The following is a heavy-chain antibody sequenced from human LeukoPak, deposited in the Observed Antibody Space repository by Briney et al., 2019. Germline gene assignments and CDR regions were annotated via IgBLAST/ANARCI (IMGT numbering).Heavy chain of an antibody. D-gene: IGHD6-13*01. CDR3: ARGWYYFDY. Sequence: SQTLSLTCAISGDSVSTNSVAWNWIRQSPSRGLEWLGRTYYRYKWYNDYAVSVNSRMTINPDTSKNQFSLQLTSVTPEDTAVYYSARGWYYFDYWGQGALVTVSS. J-gene: IGHJ4*02. CDR2: TYYRYKWYN. V-gene: IGHV6-1*01. CDR1: GDSVSTNSVA.